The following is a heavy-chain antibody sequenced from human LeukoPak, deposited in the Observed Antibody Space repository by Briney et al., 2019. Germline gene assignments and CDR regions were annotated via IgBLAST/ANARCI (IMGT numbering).Heavy chain of an antibody. CDR3: ARGLNSGMTDY. J-gene: IGHJ4*02. Sequence: SVKVSCKTSEDIFSSYTISWVRQAPGQGLQWMGRIIPIIRQTKYSQKFQGRVTITADKSTSTVYMDLSGLTSDDTAPYFCARGLNSGMTDYWGQGTLVTVSS. CDR1: EDIFSSYT. CDR2: IIPIIRQT. D-gene: IGHD1-26*01. V-gene: IGHV1-69*08.